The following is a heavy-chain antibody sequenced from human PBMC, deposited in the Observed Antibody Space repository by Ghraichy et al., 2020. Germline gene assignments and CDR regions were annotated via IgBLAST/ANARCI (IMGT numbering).Heavy chain of an antibody. CDR3: AREEGSGWVGDY. D-gene: IGHD6-19*01. J-gene: IGHJ4*02. CDR1: GFTFSSYA. CDR2: ISYDGSNK. V-gene: IGHV3-30*04. Sequence: GGSLRLSFAASGFTFSSYAMHWVRQAPGKGLEWVAVISYDGSNKYYADSVKGRFTISRDNSKNTLYLQRNSLRAEDTAVYYCAREEGSGWVGDYWGQGTLVTVSS.